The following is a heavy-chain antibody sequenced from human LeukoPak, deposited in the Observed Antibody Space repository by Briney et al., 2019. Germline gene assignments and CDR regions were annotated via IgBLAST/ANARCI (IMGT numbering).Heavy chain of an antibody. CDR3: ARGVGATYFDY. D-gene: IGHD1-26*01. V-gene: IGHV4-4*07. CDR2: ISTSGST. J-gene: IGHJ4*02. Sequence: PSETLSLTCTVSGGSIRGYSWNWIRQPAGKGLEWIGRISTSGSTNYNPSLKSRVTMSADTSKNQFSLNLSSVTAADTAVYYCARGVGATYFDYWGQGTLVTVSS. CDR1: GGSIRGYS.